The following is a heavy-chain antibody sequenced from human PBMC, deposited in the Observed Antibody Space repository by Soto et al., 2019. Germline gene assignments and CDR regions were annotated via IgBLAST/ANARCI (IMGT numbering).Heavy chain of an antibody. Sequence: SETLSLTCTVSGGSVSSGDYYWTWIRQPPGKGLEWIGYISYTGSTYYNPSLKSRVTISVDTSKNQFSLRLRSVTAADTAVYYCAGEWYYYDSSGYYRNWFDPWGQGTLVTVSS. CDR3: AGEWYYYDSSGYYRNWFDP. CDR1: GGSVSSGDYY. V-gene: IGHV4-30-4*01. CDR2: ISYTGST. D-gene: IGHD3-22*01. J-gene: IGHJ5*02.